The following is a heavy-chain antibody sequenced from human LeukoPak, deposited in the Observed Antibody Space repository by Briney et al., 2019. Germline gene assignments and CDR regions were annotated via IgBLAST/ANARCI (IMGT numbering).Heavy chain of an antibody. D-gene: IGHD6-13*01. CDR3: ARGREPSSRDFIDY. Sequence: SETLSLTCAVYGGSFSGYYWSWIRQPPGKGLEWFGEINHSGSTNYNPSLKSRVTISVDTSKNQFSLKLSSVTAAHTAVYYCARGREPSSRDFIDYWGQGTLVTVSS. V-gene: IGHV4-34*01. CDR1: GGSFSGYY. CDR2: INHSGST. J-gene: IGHJ4*02.